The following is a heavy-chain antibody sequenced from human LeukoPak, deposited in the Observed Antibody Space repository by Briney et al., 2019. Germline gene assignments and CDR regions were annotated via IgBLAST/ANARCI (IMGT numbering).Heavy chain of an antibody. Sequence: SVKVSCKASGGTFSSYAISWVRQAPGQGLEWMGRIIPILGIANYAQKFQGRVTLTADKSTSTAYMELSSLRSEDTAVYYCARRRTGIAVAGTWGVNWFDPWGQGTLVTVSS. D-gene: IGHD6-19*01. V-gene: IGHV1-69*04. CDR1: GGTFSSYA. J-gene: IGHJ5*02. CDR2: IIPILGIA. CDR3: ARRRTGIAVAGTWGVNWFDP.